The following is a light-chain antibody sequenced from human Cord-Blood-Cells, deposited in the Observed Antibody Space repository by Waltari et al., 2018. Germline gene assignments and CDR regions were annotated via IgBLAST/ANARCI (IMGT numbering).Light chain of an antibody. J-gene: IGLJ1*01. CDR2: DVS. CDR3: SSYTSSSTLEV. V-gene: IGLV2-14*01. Sequence: QSALTQPASVSGSPGQSITISCPGTSSDVGGYNYVSWYQQHPGKAPKLMIDDVSNRPSGVSNRFSGSKYGNTASLTISGLQAEDEADYYCSSYTSSSTLEVFGTGTKVTVL. CDR1: SSDVGGYNY.